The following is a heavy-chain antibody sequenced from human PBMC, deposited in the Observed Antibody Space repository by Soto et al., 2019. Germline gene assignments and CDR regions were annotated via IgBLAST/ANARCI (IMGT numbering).Heavy chain of an antibody. J-gene: IGHJ4*02. V-gene: IGHV3-23*01. CDR1: GFTFSNYA. Sequence: EVHLLEFGGGLVQPGGSLRLSCAASGFTFSNYAMNWVRQAPGKGLEWVSGITGSSGRTFYADSVKGRFTISRDNSKNTVYLQKNSVRADDTAVYYCAKEYTSTSRGSFDYWGQGALVTVSS. CDR2: ITGSSGRT. CDR3: AKEYTSTSRGSFDY. D-gene: IGHD1-26*01.